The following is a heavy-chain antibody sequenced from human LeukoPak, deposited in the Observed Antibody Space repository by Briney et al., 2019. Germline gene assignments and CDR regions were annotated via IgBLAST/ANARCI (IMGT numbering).Heavy chain of an antibody. CDR2: IDRDGSGT. CDR1: GFTFSGYW. D-gene: IGHD6-13*01. CDR3: AKVPNSSSWPYGMDV. Sequence: GGSLRLSCAASGFTFSGYWMHWVRQVPGKGLVWVSHIDRDGSGTTYADSVKGRFTISRDNVKNTLYLQMNSLRAEDTAVYYCAKVPNSSSWPYGMDVWGQGTTVTVSS. J-gene: IGHJ6*02. V-gene: IGHV3-74*03.